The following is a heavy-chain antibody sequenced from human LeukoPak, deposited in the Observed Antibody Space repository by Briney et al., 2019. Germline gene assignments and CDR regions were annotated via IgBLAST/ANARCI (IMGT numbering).Heavy chain of an antibody. CDR3: AMGGRSSGWYYFDY. V-gene: IGHV3-11*01. D-gene: IGHD6-19*01. CDR1: GLTLSDCY. Sequence: GGSLRPSCAASGLTLSDCYMSWIRQAPGKGLEWVSYISSSGSTIYYADSVKGRFTISRDNAKNSLYLQMNSLRAEDTAVYYCAMGGRSSGWYYFDYWGQGTLVTVSS. CDR2: ISSSGSTI. J-gene: IGHJ4*02.